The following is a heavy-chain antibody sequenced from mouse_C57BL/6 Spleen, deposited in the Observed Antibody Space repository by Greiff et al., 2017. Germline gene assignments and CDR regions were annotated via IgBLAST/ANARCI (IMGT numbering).Heavy chain of an antibody. CDR2: LYPRSGNT. D-gene: IGHD2-14*01. CDR1: GYTFTSYG. Sequence: VQLQQSGAELARPGASVKLSCKASGYTFTSYGISWVKQRPGQGLEWIGELYPRSGNTYYNEKFKGKATLTADKSSSTAYMELRSLTSEDSAVYFCAREGGDGRSDVYDWGQGTTVTVSS. CDR3: AREGGDGRSDVYD. J-gene: IGHJ4*01. V-gene: IGHV1-81*01.